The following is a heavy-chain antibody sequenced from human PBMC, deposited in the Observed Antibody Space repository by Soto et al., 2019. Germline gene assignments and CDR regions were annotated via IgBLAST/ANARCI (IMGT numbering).Heavy chain of an antibody. CDR2: INQDGREK. V-gene: IGHV3-7*05. Sequence: VQLVESGGGLVQPGGSLRLSCAASGFTFSNYWMSWVRQAPGKGLEWVANINQDGREKNYVDSVKGRFTISRDNAKSSLYLQMNSLRAEDTAVYYCARDKRIGQWLVDYWGQGTLVTVSS. CDR1: GFTFSNYW. CDR3: ARDKRIGQWLVDY. D-gene: IGHD6-19*01. J-gene: IGHJ4*02.